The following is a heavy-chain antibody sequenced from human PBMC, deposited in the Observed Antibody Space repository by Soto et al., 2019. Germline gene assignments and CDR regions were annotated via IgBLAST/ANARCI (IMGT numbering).Heavy chain of an antibody. CDR1: GGSIRNDGYS. D-gene: IGHD1-26*01. CDR3: ARGRGSYSAGFDY. J-gene: IGHJ4*02. Sequence: SETLSLTCAVSGGSIRNDGYSWSWIRQPPGKGLEWIGYIFHSGSTHYTPSLKSRVTISLDRSKNQFTLNLNSVTAADTAVYFCARGRGSYSAGFDYWGQGTLVTVSS. V-gene: IGHV4-30-2*01. CDR2: IFHSGST.